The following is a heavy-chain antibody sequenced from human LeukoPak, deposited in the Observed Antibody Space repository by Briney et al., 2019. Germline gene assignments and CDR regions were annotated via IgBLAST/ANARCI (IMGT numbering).Heavy chain of an antibody. CDR1: GFTFSLYA. CDR2: IWYDGSKK. D-gene: IGHD5-12*01. CDR3: ARDIGRGYSYGPFDY. J-gene: IGHJ4*02. V-gene: IGHV3-33*01. Sequence: PGRSLRLSCAASGFTFSLYAMHWVRQAPRKGLKTVALIWYDGSKKYYADSVEGRFTISRDNSKNTLYLQMNSLRADDTAVYYCARDIGRGYSYGPFDYWGQGTLVTVSS.